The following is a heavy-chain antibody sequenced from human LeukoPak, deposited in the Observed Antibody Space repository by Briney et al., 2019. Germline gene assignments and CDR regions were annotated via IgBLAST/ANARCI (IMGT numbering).Heavy chain of an antibody. CDR3: ARDRLSISSWYAPFDY. D-gene: IGHD6-13*01. CDR2: IRYDGSNK. Sequence: PGGSLRLSCAASGFTFSSYGMHWVRQAPGKGLEWVAFIRYDGSNKYYADSVKGRFTISRDNSKNTLYLQMNSLRAEDTAVYYCARDRLSISSWYAPFDYWGQGTLVTVSS. CDR1: GFTFSSYG. J-gene: IGHJ4*02. V-gene: IGHV3-30*02.